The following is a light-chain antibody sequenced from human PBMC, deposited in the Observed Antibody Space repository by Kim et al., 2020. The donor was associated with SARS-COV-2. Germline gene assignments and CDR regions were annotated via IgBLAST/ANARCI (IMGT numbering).Light chain of an antibody. Sequence: GGGGLLSCRADRSVSSSYLAWYQQKPGQAPRLLIFGASSSATGITYRFSGGGSGTNFTLTISRLEPEDFAAYYCQQYCGSPATFGQGTKVDIK. V-gene: IGKV3-20*01. J-gene: IGKJ1*01. CDR2: GAS. CDR3: QQYCGSPAT. CDR1: RSVSSSY.